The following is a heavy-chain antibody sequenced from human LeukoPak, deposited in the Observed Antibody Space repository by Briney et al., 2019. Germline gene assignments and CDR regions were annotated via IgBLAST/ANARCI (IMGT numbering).Heavy chain of an antibody. CDR1: GGSISSYY. V-gene: IGHV4-59*12. J-gene: IGHJ3*02. CDR2: IYYSGST. CDR3: ARLLPLIAAAGPPPDAFDI. D-gene: IGHD6-13*01. Sequence: PSETLSLTCTVSGGSISSYYWSWIRQPPGKGLEWIGYIYYSGSTNYNPSLKSRVTISVDTSKNQFSLKLSSVTAADTAVYYCARLLPLIAAAGPPPDAFDIWGQGTMVTVSS.